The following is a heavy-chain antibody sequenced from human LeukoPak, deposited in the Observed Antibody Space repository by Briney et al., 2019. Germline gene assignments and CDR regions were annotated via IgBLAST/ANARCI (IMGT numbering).Heavy chain of an antibody. J-gene: IGHJ5*02. CDR1: GFTVSSNY. D-gene: IGHD6-13*01. CDR2: IYRGGST. Sequence: GGPLRLSCAASGFTVSSNYMSWVRQAPGKGLEWVSVIYRGGSTYYADSVKGRFTISRDNSKNTLYLQMNSLRAEDTAVYYCAKEPRSIAAAVGWFDPWGQGTLVTVSS. CDR3: AKEPRSIAAAVGWFDP. V-gene: IGHV3-53*01.